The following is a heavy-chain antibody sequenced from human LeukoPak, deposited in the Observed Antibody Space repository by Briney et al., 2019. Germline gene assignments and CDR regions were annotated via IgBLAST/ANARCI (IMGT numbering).Heavy chain of an antibody. CDR3: ARDQIASPNWELDY. CDR1: GYTFTGYY. CDR2: INPNSGGT. D-gene: IGHD1-1*01. Sequence: ASVKVSCKASGYTFTGYYMHWVRQAPGQGLEWMGWINPNSGGTNYAQKFQGRVTMTRDTSISIAYMELSRLTSDDTAVYYCARDQIASPNWELDYWGQGTLVTVSS. V-gene: IGHV1-2*02. J-gene: IGHJ4*02.